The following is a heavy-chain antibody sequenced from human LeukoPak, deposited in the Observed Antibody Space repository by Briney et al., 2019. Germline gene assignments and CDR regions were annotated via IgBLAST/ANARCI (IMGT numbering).Heavy chain of an antibody. V-gene: IGHV1-24*01. D-gene: IGHD2-15*01. Sequence: ASVKVSCKVSGYTLTELSMHWVRQAPGKGLEWMGGFDPEDGETIYAQKFQGRVTMTEDTSTDTAYMELSSLRSEDPAVYYCAKLEDIVVVVAAIDYWGQEPWSPSPQ. CDR2: FDPEDGET. CDR1: GYTLTELS. CDR3: AKLEDIVVVVAAIDY. J-gene: IGHJ4*01.